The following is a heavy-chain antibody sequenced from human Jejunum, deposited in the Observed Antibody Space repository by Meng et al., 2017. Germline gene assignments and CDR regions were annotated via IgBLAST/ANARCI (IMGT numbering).Heavy chain of an antibody. CDR2: TNPDTGGT. Sequence: QVQLVQSGAEVKKSGAFVKVSCKASGYTFSDHYIHWVRQAPGQGLEWMGWTNPDTGGTNYAQKFQGWVTMTRDTSISTAYMELRRLRSDDTAVYYCARDAGSFLDYYFDSWGQGTLVTVSS. D-gene: IGHD1-1*01. CDR3: ARDAGSFLDYYFDS. CDR1: GYTFSDHY. V-gene: IGHV1-2*04. J-gene: IGHJ4*02.